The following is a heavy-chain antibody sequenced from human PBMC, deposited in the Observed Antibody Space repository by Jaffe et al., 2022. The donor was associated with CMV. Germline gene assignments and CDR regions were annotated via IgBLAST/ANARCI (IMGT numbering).Heavy chain of an antibody. CDR1: TGTFSSYA. CDR2: IFPVFGPR. J-gene: IGHJ6*02. Sequence: QVQLVQSGAEVKKPGSSVKVSCKASTGTFSSYAISWVRQAPGQGLEWMGGIFPVFGPRKYAQKFQGRVTLTADESTSTAYMELSRLTSEDTAVYYCARNDSGWLPYYYYNGMDVWGQGTTVTVSS. V-gene: IGHV1-69*01. D-gene: IGHD6-19*01. CDR3: ARNDSGWLPYYYYNGMDV.